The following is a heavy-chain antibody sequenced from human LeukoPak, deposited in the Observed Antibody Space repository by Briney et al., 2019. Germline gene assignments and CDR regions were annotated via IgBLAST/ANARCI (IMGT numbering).Heavy chain of an antibody. V-gene: IGHV3-23*01. Sequence: GGSLRLSCAASGFTFSNYGMSWVRQAPGKGLEWVSIISDSGGTTYYADSVKGRFTISRDNSKNTLYLQMKSLRAEDTAVYYCGKGGAVSSKSITMIRGTRRYYYYMDVWGKGTTVTISS. CDR2: ISDSGGTT. CDR1: GFTFSNYG. D-gene: IGHD3-10*01. J-gene: IGHJ6*03. CDR3: GKGGAVSSKSITMIRGTRRYYYYMDV.